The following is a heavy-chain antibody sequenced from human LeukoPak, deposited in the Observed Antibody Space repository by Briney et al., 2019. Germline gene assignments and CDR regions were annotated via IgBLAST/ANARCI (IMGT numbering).Heavy chain of an antibody. CDR2: ISGSGGST. V-gene: IGHV3-23*01. J-gene: IGHJ4*02. Sequence: GGSLRLSCAASGFTFSSYAMSWVRQAPGKRLEWVSIISGSGGSTYYADSVKGRFTISRDNSKNTLVLQMNSLRAEDTAVYYCAKSVESAVTTNPYFDYWGQGTLVTVSS. D-gene: IGHD4-17*01. CDR3: AKSVESAVTTNPYFDY. CDR1: GFTFSSYA.